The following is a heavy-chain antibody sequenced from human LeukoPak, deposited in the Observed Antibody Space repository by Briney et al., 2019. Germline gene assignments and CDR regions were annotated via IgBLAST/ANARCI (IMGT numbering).Heavy chain of an antibody. D-gene: IGHD1-20*01. CDR1: GESFSGYY. J-gene: IGHJ4*02. CDR2: INHSGST. CDR3: ARDRNWNFDY. Sequence: KPSETLSLTCAVYGESFSGYYWSWIRQPPGKGLEWIGEINHSGSTNYNPSLKSRVTISVDTSKNQFSLKLSSVTAADPAVYYCARDRNWNFDYWGQGTLVTVSS. V-gene: IGHV4-34*01.